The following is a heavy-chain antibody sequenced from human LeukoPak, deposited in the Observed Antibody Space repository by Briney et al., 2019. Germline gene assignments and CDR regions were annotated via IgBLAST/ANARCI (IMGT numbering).Heavy chain of an antibody. Sequence: ASVKVSCKASGYTFTTYHMHWVRQAPGQGLEWLGMSNSGGSTSYAQKFQGRVTMTRDTSTSTVYMELSSLRSEDTAVYHCARDGGSFRFDYWGQGTLVTVSS. CDR3: ARDGGSFRFDY. J-gene: IGHJ4*02. D-gene: IGHD1-26*01. V-gene: IGHV1-46*01. CDR1: GYTFTTYH. CDR2: SNSGGST.